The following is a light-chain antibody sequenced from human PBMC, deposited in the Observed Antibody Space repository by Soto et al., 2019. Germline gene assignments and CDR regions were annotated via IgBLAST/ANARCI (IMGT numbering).Light chain of an antibody. CDR2: GAS. Sequence: EIVMTQSPATLSVSPGERASLPCRASHTISTNLAWYQQKPGQAPRLLIYGASTRATGIPARFSGSGSETEFTLTITSLQPEDFAVYYCQQYNNWPRTFGQGTKVDIK. CDR3: QQYNNWPRT. CDR1: HTISTN. V-gene: IGKV3-15*01. J-gene: IGKJ1*01.